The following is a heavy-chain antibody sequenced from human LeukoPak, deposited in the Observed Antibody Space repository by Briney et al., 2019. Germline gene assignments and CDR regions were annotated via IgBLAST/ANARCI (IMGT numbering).Heavy chain of an antibody. CDR1: GFTFDDYG. CDR2: INWNGGST. Sequence: VGSLRLSCAASGFTFDDYGMSWVRQAPGKGLEWVSGINWNGGSTGYADSVKGRFTISRDNAKNSLYLQMNSLRAEDTALYYCARLDFWSGYYTGYYYSMDVWGKGTTVTVSS. CDR3: ARLDFWSGYYTGYYYSMDV. D-gene: IGHD3-3*01. V-gene: IGHV3-20*04. J-gene: IGHJ6*03.